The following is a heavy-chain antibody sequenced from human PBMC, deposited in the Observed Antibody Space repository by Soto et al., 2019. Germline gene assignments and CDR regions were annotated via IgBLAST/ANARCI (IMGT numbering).Heavy chain of an antibody. Sequence: GGSLRLSCAASGFTFSSYSMNWVRQAPGKGLEWVSYISSSSSTIYYADSVKGRFTISRDNAKNSLYLQMNSLRAEDTAVYYCARDLYYERYFDWLESWDWFDPWGQGTLVTVSS. D-gene: IGHD3-9*01. CDR1: GFTFSSYS. J-gene: IGHJ5*02. CDR2: ISSSSSTI. V-gene: IGHV3-48*01. CDR3: ARDLYYERYFDWLESWDWFDP.